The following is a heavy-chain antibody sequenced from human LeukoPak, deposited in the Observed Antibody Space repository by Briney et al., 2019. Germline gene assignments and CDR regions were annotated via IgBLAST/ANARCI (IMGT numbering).Heavy chain of an antibody. D-gene: IGHD6-13*01. Sequence: AASVKDSCKASVGTFSSYAISCVRQAPGQGLEWMGGIIPIFGTANYAQKFQGRVTITADESTSTAYMDLSSLRSEDTAVYYCARDLSPYSSSWNFDYWGQGTLVTVSS. V-gene: IGHV1-69*13. CDR2: IIPIFGTA. CDR1: VGTFSSYA. CDR3: ARDLSPYSSSWNFDY. J-gene: IGHJ4*02.